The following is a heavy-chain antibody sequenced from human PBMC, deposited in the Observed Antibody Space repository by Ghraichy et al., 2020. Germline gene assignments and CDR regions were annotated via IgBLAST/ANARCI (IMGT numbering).Heavy chain of an antibody. J-gene: IGHJ4*02. CDR3: VKWDTAMV. V-gene: IGHV3-7*01. CDR1: GFTFRTYW. D-gene: IGHD5-18*01. CDR2: IKKDGSEK. Sequence: GGSLRLSCAASGFTFRTYWMSWVRQAPGKGLEWVANIKKDGSEKHYVESVKGRFTISRDNAKNSLYLQMNSLRAEDTAVYYCVKWDTAMVWGQGTLVTVSS.